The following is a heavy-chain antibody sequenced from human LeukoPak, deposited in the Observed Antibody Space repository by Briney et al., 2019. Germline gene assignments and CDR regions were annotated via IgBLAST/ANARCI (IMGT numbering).Heavy chain of an antibody. D-gene: IGHD3-10*01. Sequence: WSSVKVSCKASGCTFTGYYIHWVRQAPGQGPEWMGWINPNRGGTNYAHKFQGRVTITRDNAIKTAYLEVRRLGYDDTAGYYCSRALRETRSYSGQGTLVRVSS. V-gene: IGHV1-2*02. J-gene: IGHJ4*02. CDR2: INPNRGGT. CDR1: GCTFTGYY. CDR3: SRALRETRSY.